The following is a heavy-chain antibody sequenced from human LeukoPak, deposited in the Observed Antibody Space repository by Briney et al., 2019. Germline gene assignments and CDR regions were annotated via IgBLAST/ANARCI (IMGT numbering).Heavy chain of an antibody. D-gene: IGHD3-3*01. CDR3: AKVGFSQMEWLLYSDH. CDR2: ITSSGGPI. V-gene: IGHV3-48*03. Sequence: PGVSLRLSWAASGFTFSRYEMNCVRQAPGKELEWGSYITSSGGPIFYAHSVKGRFTVSRDNAKNTLYLQMNSLRAEDTAVYYCAKVGFSQMEWLLYSDHWGQGTLVTVSS. CDR1: GFTFSRYE. J-gene: IGHJ4*02.